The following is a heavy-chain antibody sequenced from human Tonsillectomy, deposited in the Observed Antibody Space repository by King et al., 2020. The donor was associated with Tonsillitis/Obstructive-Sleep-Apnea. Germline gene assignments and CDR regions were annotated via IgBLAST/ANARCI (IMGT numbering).Heavy chain of an antibody. CDR2: ISGSVDTT. D-gene: IGHD3-22*01. J-gene: IGHJ4*02. CDR1: GFTFYSYA. V-gene: IGHV3-23*01. Sequence: VQLQESGGGLAQPGGSLRVTGAASGFTFYSYAMSWVRQAPGKGLEWVSTISGSVDTTDYADSVNGRFTISRDNSKNTVSLQMNGLRVEDTAVYYCAKARVGNGYGFDSWGQGTLVTVSS. CDR3: AKARVGNGYGFDS.